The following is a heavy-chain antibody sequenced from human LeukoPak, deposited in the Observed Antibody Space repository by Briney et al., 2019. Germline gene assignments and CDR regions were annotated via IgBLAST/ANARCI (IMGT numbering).Heavy chain of an antibody. Sequence: PGGSLRLSCAASGFTFSSYEMNWVRQAAGKGLEWVSYISSSGGTMYYADSVKGRFTISRDNAKNSLYLQMNSLRVEDTAVYYCAPQIYANFDYWGQGTLVTVAS. V-gene: IGHV3-48*03. D-gene: IGHD5/OR15-5a*01. CDR1: GFTFSSYE. J-gene: IGHJ4*02. CDR2: ISSSGGTM. CDR3: APQIYANFDY.